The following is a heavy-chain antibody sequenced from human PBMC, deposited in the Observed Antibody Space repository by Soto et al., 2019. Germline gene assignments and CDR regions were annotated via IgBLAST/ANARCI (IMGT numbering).Heavy chain of an antibody. J-gene: IGHJ6*01. CDR1: QETLNSRS. V-gene: IGHV1-3*01. CDR2: INAGNGNT. CDR3: ATSTIDTSTWQQYCSGTDV. D-gene: IGHD6-13*01. Sequence: AAVKPCSNDCQETLNSRSRRWLHHATEQRLEWMGWINAGNGNTKYSQNFQGRVTITRDASASTAYMELSSLRSQDTAVYYCATSTIDTSTWQQYCSGTDVWGQGSTVPVSS.